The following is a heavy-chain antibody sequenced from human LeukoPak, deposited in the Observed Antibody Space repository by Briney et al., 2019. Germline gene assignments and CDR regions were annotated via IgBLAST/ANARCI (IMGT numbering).Heavy chain of an antibody. Sequence: GGSLRLSCAASGFTFSSYAMHWVRQAPGKGLEWVAVISYDGSSKNYADSVKGRFTISRDNSENTLYLQMSSLKTDDSAVYYCARNPAAWFGELSSWFDPWGQGTLVTVSS. D-gene: IGHD3-10*01. CDR3: ARNPAAWFGELSSWFDP. V-gene: IGHV3-30-3*01. J-gene: IGHJ5*02. CDR1: GFTFSSYA. CDR2: ISYDGSSK.